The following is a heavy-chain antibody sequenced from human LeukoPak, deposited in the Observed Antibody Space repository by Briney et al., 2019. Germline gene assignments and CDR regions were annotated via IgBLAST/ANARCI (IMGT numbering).Heavy chain of an antibody. Sequence: PGRSLRLSCAASGFTFSSYAMHWVRQAPGKGLEGVAVISYDGSNKYYADSVKGRFTISRDNSKNTLYLQMNSLRAEDTAVYYCASSGWYDEDYWGQGTLVTVSS. J-gene: IGHJ4*02. CDR1: GFTFSSYA. CDR3: ASSGWYDEDY. V-gene: IGHV3-30-3*01. CDR2: ISYDGSNK. D-gene: IGHD6-19*01.